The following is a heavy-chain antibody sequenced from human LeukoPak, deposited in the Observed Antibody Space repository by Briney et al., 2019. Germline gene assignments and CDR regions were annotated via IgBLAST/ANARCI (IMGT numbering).Heavy chain of an antibody. CDR2: INPSGGST. Sequence: ASVKVSCKASGYTFTSYYIHWVRQAPGQGLEWMGIINPSGGSTSYAQKFQGRVTMTRDMSTSTVYVELSSLRSEDTAVYYCARDQTPVLMVYAIYAFDIWGQGTMVTVSS. D-gene: IGHD2-8*01. J-gene: IGHJ3*02. CDR3: ARDQTPVLMVYAIYAFDI. V-gene: IGHV1-46*01. CDR1: GYTFTSYY.